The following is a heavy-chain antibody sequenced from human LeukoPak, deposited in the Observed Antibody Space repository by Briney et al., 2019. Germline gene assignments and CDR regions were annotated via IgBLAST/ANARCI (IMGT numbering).Heavy chain of an antibody. J-gene: IGHJ4*02. CDR2: IYTSGST. D-gene: IGHD3-22*01. V-gene: IGHV4-4*07. CDR3: ARLYYYDSSGYPLFDY. Sequence: PSETLSLTCTVSGGSISSYYWSWIRQPAGKGLEWIGRIYTSGSTNCNPSLKSRVTMSVDTSKNQFSLKLSSVTAADTAVYYCARLYYYDSSGYPLFDYWGQGTLVTVSS. CDR1: GGSISSYY.